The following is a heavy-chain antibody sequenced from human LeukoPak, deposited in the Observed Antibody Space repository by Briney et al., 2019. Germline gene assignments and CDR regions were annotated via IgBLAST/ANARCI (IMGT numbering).Heavy chain of an antibody. V-gene: IGHV3-30-3*01. Sequence: PGGSLRLSCAASGFTFNNYAMHWVRQAPGRGLEWVAVISYDGNNKYFADSVKGRFIITRDNSKNTLFLQMNSLRVEDTAVYYCARDPKGGFSYGWGAFDIWGQGTMVTVSS. CDR1: GFTFNNYA. J-gene: IGHJ3*02. D-gene: IGHD5-18*01. CDR2: ISYDGNNK. CDR3: ARDPKGGFSYGWGAFDI.